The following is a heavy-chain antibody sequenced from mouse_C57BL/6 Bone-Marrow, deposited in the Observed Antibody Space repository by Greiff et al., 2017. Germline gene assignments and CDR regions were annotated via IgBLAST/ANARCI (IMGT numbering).Heavy chain of an antibody. CDR3: ARSRVYYYGSSYVHWYFDV. V-gene: IGHV1-82*01. J-gene: IGHJ1*03. D-gene: IGHD1-1*01. Sequence: VMLVESGPELVKPGASVKISCKASGYAFSSSWMNWVKQRPGKGLEWIGRIYPGDGDTNYNGKFKGKATLTADKSSSTAYMQLSSLTSEDSAVYFCARSRVYYYGSSYVHWYFDVWGTGTTVTVSS. CDR1: GYAFSSSW. CDR2: IYPGDGDT.